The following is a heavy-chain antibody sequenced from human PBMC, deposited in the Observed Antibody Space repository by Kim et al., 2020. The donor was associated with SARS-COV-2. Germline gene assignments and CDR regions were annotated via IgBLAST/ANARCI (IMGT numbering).Heavy chain of an antibody. D-gene: IGHD1-7*01. CDR2: IIPIFGTA. CDR3: ARSWNYFDYFDY. J-gene: IGHJ4*02. Sequence: SVKVSCKASGGTFSSYAISWVRQAPGQGLEWMGGIIPIFGTANYAQKFQGRVTITADESTSTAYMELSSLRSEDTAVYYCARSWNYFDYFDYWGQGTLVTVSS. V-gene: IGHV1-69*13. CDR1: GGTFSSYA.